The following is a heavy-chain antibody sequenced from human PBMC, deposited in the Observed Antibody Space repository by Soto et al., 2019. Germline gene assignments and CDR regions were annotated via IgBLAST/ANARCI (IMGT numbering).Heavy chain of an antibody. J-gene: IGHJ4*02. V-gene: IGHV1-46*01. D-gene: IGHD2-15*01. Sequence: QVQLVQSGAEVKKPGASVKVSCKPSGYTFTSYYVNWVRQAPGQGLEWLGIINPSGGSTNYAQKVQGRVTMTRDTSTSTVYMELSSLRSEDTAVYYCVRELSGGSRNFVHWGQGTLVSVSS. CDR2: INPSGGST. CDR1: GYTFTSYY. CDR3: VRELSGGSRNFVH.